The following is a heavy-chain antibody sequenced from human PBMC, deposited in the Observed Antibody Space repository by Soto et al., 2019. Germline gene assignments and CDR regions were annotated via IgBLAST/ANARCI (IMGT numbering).Heavy chain of an antibody. CDR1: GGSISNYY. CDR2: IYYSGST. Sequence: SETLSLTCIVSGGSISNYYWSWIRQPPGKGLEWIGYIYYSGSTNYNPSLTSRVTISVDTSKNQFSLKLSSVTAADTAFFFFASHLYSYGFYSFAYWAQGSLFPVPS. D-gene: IGHD5-18*01. J-gene: IGHJ4*02. CDR3: ASHLYSYGFYSFAY. V-gene: IGHV4-59*08.